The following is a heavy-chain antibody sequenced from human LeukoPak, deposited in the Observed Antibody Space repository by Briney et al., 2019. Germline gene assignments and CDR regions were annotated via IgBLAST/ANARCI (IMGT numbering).Heavy chain of an antibody. CDR1: GFTFSSYS. CDR3: ARVRSGIDM. J-gene: IGHJ3*02. V-gene: IGHV3-21*01. Sequence: GGSLRLSCAASGFTFSSYSMNWVRQAPGKGLEWVSSISTSSIYIYYADSLKGRFTISRDSAKKSLYLQMNSLRAEDTALYYCARVRSGIDMWGQGTMVTVSS. D-gene: IGHD3-10*01. CDR2: ISTSSIYI.